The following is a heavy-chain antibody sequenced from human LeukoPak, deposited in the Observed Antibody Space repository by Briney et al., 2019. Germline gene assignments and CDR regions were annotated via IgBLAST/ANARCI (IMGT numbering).Heavy chain of an antibody. CDR1: GFIFSTYG. CDR3: ARDIMGPTARGWFDP. Sequence: GGSLRLSCAASGFIFSTYGMHWVRQAPGKGLEWVACIRSDGSIKYYADSVKGRFTISRDNAKNSLYLQMNSLRAEDTALYYCARDIMGPTARGWFDPWGQGTLVTVSS. V-gene: IGHV3-30*02. D-gene: IGHD1-26*01. CDR2: IRSDGSIK. J-gene: IGHJ5*02.